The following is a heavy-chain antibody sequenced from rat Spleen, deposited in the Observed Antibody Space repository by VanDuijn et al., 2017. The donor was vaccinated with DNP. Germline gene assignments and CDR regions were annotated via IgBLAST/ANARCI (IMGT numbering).Heavy chain of an antibody. CDR3: ARWKSGHFDY. V-gene: IGHV5-22*01. Sequence: EVQLVESGGGLVQPGRSLKLSCAASGFTFSDYYMAWIRQAPTKGLEWVAYIHYDGGSSKYGDSVKGRFTISRDNARNTIYLQMNSLRSEDMATYYCARWKSGHFDYWGQGVMVPVSS. CDR2: IHYDGGSS. J-gene: IGHJ2*01. D-gene: IGHD4-1*01. CDR1: GFTFSDYY.